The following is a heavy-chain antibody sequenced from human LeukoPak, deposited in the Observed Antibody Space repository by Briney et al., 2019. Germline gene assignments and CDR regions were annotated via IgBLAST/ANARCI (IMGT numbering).Heavy chain of an antibody. CDR1: GFTVSSNF. D-gene: IGHD2-15*01. V-gene: IGHV3-53*01. J-gene: IGHJ4*02. Sequence: GGSLRLSCAASGFTVSSNFMNWVRQAPWKGLEWVSIIYSGGSTYYADSVQGRFTISRDNSKNTLFLQMNSLRAEDTAVYYCASESRGVATLDYWGQGTLVTVSS. CDR3: ASESRGVATLDY. CDR2: IYSGGST.